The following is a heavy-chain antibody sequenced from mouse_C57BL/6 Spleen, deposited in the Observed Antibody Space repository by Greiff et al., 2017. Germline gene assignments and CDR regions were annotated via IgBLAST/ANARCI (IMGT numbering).Heavy chain of an antibody. V-gene: IGHV1-26*01. D-gene: IGHD2-3*01. J-gene: IGHJ2*01. CDR3: ARRGWLLRGYFDY. CDR1: GYTFTDYY. Sequence: EVQLQQSGPELVKPGASVKISCKASGYTFTDYYMNWVKQSHGKSLEWIGDINPNNGGTSYNQKFKGKATLTVGKSSSTAYMELRSLTSEDSAVLYCARRGWLLRGYFDYWGQGTTLTVSS. CDR2: INPNNGGT.